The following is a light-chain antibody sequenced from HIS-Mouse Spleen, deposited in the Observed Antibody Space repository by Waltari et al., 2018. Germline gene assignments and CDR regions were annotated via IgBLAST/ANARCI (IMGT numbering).Light chain of an antibody. V-gene: IGKV3-11*01. Sequence: EIVLTQSPATLSLSPGERATLSCRASQNVSSDLAWYQQKPGQAPRLLIYDASNRATGIPARFSGSGSGTDFTLTISSLEPEDFAVYYCQQRSNWPLTFGGGTKVEIK. CDR2: DAS. CDR1: QNVSSD. CDR3: QQRSNWPLT. J-gene: IGKJ4*01.